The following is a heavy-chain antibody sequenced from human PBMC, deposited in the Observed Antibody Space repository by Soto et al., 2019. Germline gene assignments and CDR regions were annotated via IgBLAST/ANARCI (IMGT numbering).Heavy chain of an antibody. CDR2: IVPLSGTS. V-gene: IGHV1-69*06. J-gene: IGHJ6*02. CDR3: ARGPLYSGPAEDSYYYAMDV. D-gene: IGHD5-12*01. CDR1: GGTFSNYA. Sequence: QVLMVQSGAEVKKPGSSVKVSCKLSGGTFSNYAINWVRQAPGQGLEWVGRIVPLSGTSDYPQKFQGRVTITAYRSTGIAGMELSSLRSEDTAVYFWARGPLYSGPAEDSYYYAMDVWGQGPTVTVSS.